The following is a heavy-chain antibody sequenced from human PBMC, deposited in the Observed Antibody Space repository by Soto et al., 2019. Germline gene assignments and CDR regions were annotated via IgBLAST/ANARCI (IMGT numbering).Heavy chain of an antibody. Sequence: CVPTLLNPTQTLILTCTFSGFSLSTSGMPVSWIRQPPWQTPELLALIDWDDDKYYSTSLKTSLNISKDTSKNQVVLTMTNMDPVDTATYYCARSYYDILTGYRQTPYYFDYWGQGTLVTV. V-gene: IGHV2-70*01. CDR2: IDWDDDK. J-gene: IGHJ4*02. D-gene: IGHD3-9*01. CDR1: GFSLSTSGMP. CDR3: ARSYYDILTGYRQTPYYFDY.